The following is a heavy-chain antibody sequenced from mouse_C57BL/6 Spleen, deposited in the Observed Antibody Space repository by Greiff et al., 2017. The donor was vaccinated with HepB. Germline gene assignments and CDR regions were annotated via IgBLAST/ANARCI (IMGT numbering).Heavy chain of an antibody. J-gene: IGHJ2*01. CDR2: IDPSDSYT. CDR1: GYTFTSYW. D-gene: IGHD2-5*01. Sequence: QVQLQQPGAELVMPGASVKLSCKASGYTFTSYWMHWVKQRPGQGLEWIGEIDPSDSYTNYNQKFKGKSTLTVDKSSSTAYMQLSSLTSEDSAVYYCARRDSNYGFDYWGQGTTLTVSS. CDR3: ARRDSNYGFDY. V-gene: IGHV1-69*01.